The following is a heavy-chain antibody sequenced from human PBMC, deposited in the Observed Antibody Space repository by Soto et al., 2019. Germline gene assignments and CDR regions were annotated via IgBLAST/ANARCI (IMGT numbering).Heavy chain of an antibody. CDR3: ARGGGYYDSSGYYLGNY. V-gene: IGHV1-2*02. D-gene: IGHD3-22*01. J-gene: IGHJ4*02. CDR1: GYAFTSYY. Sequence: ASVKVSCKASGYAFTSYYMHWVRQAPGQGLEWMGWINPNSGGTNYAQKFQGRVTMTRDTSISTAYMELSRLRSDDTAVYYCARGGGYYDSSGYYLGNYWGQGTLVTVSS. CDR2: INPNSGGT.